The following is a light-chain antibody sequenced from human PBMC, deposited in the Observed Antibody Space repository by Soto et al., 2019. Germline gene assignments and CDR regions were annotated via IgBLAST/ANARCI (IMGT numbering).Light chain of an antibody. V-gene: IGKV3-20*01. J-gene: IGKJ5*01. CDR1: QSVGDTY. CDR2: STS. CDR3: QQYGFSPIS. Sequence: EIVLTQSPGTLSLSPGERATLSCRASQSVGDTYLAWYQQKPGQAPRLLMYSTSIRATGIPDRFSGSGSGTDFPLTISRLDPEDFAVYSCQQYGFSPISFGQGTRLEI.